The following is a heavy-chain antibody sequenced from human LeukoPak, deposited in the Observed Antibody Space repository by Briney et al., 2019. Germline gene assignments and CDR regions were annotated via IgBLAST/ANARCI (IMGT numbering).Heavy chain of an antibody. V-gene: IGHV3-21*01. CDR3: ARGSIPDY. Sequence: GGSLRLSCAASGFTFSTYSMNWVRQAPGKGLEWVSSISSGSSYIYYADSVKGRFTISRGNAKNSLYLRMSSLRADDTAVYYCARGSIPDYWGQGTLVTVSS. CDR2: ISSGSSYI. D-gene: IGHD2-21*01. J-gene: IGHJ4*02. CDR1: GFTFSTYS.